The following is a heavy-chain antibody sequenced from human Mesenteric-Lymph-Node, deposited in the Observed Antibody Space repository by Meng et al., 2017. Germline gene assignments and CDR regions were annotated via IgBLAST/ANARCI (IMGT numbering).Heavy chain of an antibody. CDR3: VRSSAWVRTGFDP. J-gene: IGHJ5*02. CDR2: IGHSGFT. D-gene: IGHD6-19*01. V-gene: IGHV4-39*01. Sequence: QVQPRMSVQGRVRRLGPLASPWCVSCDSIRHGGYYWGWIRQPPGKGLEWIGSIGHSGFTYYTPSLKSRVTVSIDTSRNQFSLWLTSVTAADTAVYYCVRSSAWVRTGFDPWGQGTLVTVSS. CDR1: CDSIRHGGYY.